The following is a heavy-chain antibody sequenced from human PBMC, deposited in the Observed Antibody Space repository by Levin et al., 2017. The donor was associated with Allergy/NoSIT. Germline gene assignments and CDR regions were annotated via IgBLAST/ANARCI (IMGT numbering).Heavy chain of an antibody. CDR1: GDTSDNYL. D-gene: IGHD2-8*02. CDR2: VSPTVGTL. V-gene: IGHV1-69*13. Sequence: ASVKVSCRASGDTSDNYLIAWVRQAPGQGLQWVGGVSPTVGTLDTAQRFQDRLTMTADDSPASSTMELRSLRPDDTAIYYCATAHLGFCTGGACPPNVFQFEHWGQGALVTVSA. CDR3: ATAHLGFCTGGACPPNVFQFEH. J-gene: IGHJ1*01.